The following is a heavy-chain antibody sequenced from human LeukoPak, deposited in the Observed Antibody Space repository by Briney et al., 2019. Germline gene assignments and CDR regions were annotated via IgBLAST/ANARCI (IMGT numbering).Heavy chain of an antibody. Sequence: GGSLRLSCAASGFTFSSYWMHWVRQAPGKGLVWVSRINSDGSVTTYADSVKGRFTISRDNAKNTLYLQMNSLRAEDTAVYYCVRNLDFWGDSEDYWGQGTLVTVSS. CDR1: GFTFSSYW. CDR3: VRNLDFWGDSEDY. J-gene: IGHJ4*02. V-gene: IGHV3-74*01. D-gene: IGHD3-3*01. CDR2: INSDGSVT.